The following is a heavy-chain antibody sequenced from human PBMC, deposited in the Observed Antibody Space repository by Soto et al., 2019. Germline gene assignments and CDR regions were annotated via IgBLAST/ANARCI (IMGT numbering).Heavy chain of an antibody. CDR2: IKTKMEGGTT. J-gene: IGHJ6*02. CDR3: TADIPNISANYGMDV. V-gene: IGHV3-15*07. CDR1: GFIFSNTW. Sequence: EEQLVESGGGLVEPGGSLRLSCAASGFIFSNTWINWVRQAPGKGLEWVGRIKTKMEGGTTNYAAPVKGRFTVSGDDSKNTVYLHMNSLRTEDTAVYYCTADIPNISANYGMDVWGQGTTVTVSS. D-gene: IGHD6-25*01.